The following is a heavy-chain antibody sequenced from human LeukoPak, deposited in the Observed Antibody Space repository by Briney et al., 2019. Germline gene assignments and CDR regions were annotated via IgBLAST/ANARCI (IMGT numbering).Heavy chain of an antibody. V-gene: IGHV1-46*01. CDR3: ASPSGSGSPVFDY. D-gene: IGHD3-22*01. J-gene: IGHJ4*02. CDR1: GYTFTSYG. CDR2: INPSGGST. Sequence: ASVKVSCKASGYTFTSYGISWVRQAPGQGLEWMGIINPSGGSTSYAQKFQGRVTMTRDTSTSTAYMELSSLRSEDTAVYYCASPSGSGSPVFDYWGQGTLVTVSS.